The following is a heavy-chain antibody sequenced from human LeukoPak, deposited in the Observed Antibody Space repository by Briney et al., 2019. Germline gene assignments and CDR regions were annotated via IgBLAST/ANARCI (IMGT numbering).Heavy chain of an antibody. CDR2: INWNGGST. V-gene: IGHV3-20*04. D-gene: IGHD6-13*01. CDR1: GFTFDDYG. Sequence: GGSLRLSCAASGFTFDDYGMSWVRQAPGKGLEWVSGINWNGGSTGYADSVKGRFTISRDNAKNSLYLQMNSLRAEDTALYYCASSQQLVGGYYYYYMDVWGKGTTVTVSS. CDR3: ASSQQLVGGYYYYYMDV. J-gene: IGHJ6*03.